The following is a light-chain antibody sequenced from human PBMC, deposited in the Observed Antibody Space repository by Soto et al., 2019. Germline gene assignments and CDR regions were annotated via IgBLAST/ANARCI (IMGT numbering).Light chain of an antibody. CDR2: GDT. V-gene: IGLV1-40*01. CDR3: QSYDTTLNSRL. CDR1: SSNIGAGYD. J-gene: IGLJ3*02. Sequence: QSVLTQPPSMSGAPGQRVTISCSGSSSNIGAGYDVHWYQHLPGTAPKLLIYGDTNRPSGVPDRFSAYKSGSSASLAISGRRAEDEADYYCQSYDTTLNSRLFGGGTKLTVL.